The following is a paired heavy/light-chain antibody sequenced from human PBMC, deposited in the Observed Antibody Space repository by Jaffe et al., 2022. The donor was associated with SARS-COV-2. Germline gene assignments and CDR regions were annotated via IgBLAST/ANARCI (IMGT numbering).Heavy chain of an antibody. D-gene: IGHD5-18*01. CDR2: ISHDGSKK. CDR3: ARDLGGGHTYYQDYFYYYYMDV. J-gene: IGHJ6*03. Sequence: QVHLVESGGGVVQPGRSLRLSCAASGFTFSSYIIHWVRQAPGKGLEWVAVISHDGSKKNYADSVKGRFTISRDNSKNTQYLQMNSLRAEDTAVYYCARDLGGGHTYYQDYFYYYYMDVWGKGTTVTVSS. CDR1: GFTFSSYI. V-gene: IGHV3-30*04.
Light chain of an antibody. V-gene: IGLV1-51*02. CDR3: GTWDTSLSAGV. CDR1: SFNIGDNY. CDR2: ENN. Sequence: QSVLTQPPSVSAAPGQKVTISCSGSSFNIGDNYVSWYQHLPGTAPKLLIYENNKRPSGIPDRFSGSKSGTSATLGITGLQTGDEADYFCGTWDTSLSAGVFGGGTKLTVL. J-gene: IGLJ3*02.